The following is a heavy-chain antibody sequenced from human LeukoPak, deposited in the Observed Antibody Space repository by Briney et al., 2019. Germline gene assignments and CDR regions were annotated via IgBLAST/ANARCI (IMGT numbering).Heavy chain of an antibody. CDR3: AREVAGDYFDY. D-gene: IGHD6-19*01. CDR1: GGSISSYY. Sequence: SETLSLTCTVSGGSISSYYWSWIRQPPGKGLEWIGYIYYSGSTNYSPSLKSRVTISVDTSKNQFSLKLSSVTAADTAVYYCAREVAGDYFDYWGQGTLVTVSS. J-gene: IGHJ4*02. CDR2: IYYSGST. V-gene: IGHV4-59*01.